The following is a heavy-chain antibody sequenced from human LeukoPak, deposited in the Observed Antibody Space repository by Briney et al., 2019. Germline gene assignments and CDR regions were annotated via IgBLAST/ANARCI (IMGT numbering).Heavy chain of an antibody. J-gene: IGHJ4*02. Sequence: SETLSLTCAVYGGSFSGYYWSWIRQPPGKGLEWIGEINHSGSTNYNPSLKSRVTISVDTSKNQFSLKLSSVTAADTAVYYCGRGGGFTYYYDSSVFSSPFDYGGKEPLVTVS. CDR1: GGSFSGYY. CDR2: INHSGST. D-gene: IGHD3-22*01. CDR3: GRGGGFTYYYDSSVFSSPFDY. V-gene: IGHV4-34*01.